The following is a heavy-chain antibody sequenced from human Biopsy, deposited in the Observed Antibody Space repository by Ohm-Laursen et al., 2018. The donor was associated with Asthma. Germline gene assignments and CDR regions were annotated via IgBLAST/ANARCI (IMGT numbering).Heavy chain of an antibody. J-gene: IGHJ3*02. V-gene: IGHV3-9*01. CDR2: ISWNSGSL. D-gene: IGHD3-16*01. CDR1: GFTFDDYA. CDR3: VRVWGGSAFDI. Sequence: SLRLSCSAPGFTFDDYAMNWVRQAPGKGLEWVSGISWNSGSLEYADSVKGRFTVSRDNAKRTLYLQMNSLRAEDTALYYCVRVWGGSAFDIWGQGTMVTVSS.